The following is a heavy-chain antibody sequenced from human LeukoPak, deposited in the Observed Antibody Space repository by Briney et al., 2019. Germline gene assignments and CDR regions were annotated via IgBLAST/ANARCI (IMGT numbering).Heavy chain of an antibody. CDR1: GYTFTSYY. D-gene: IGHD5-24*01. J-gene: IGHJ4*02. V-gene: IGHV1-46*01. CDR2: INPSGGST. Sequence: ASVKVSCKASGYTFTSYYMHWVRQAPGQGLEWMGIINPSGGSTSYAQKFQGRVTMTRDMSTSTVYMELSSLRSEDTAVYYCARDTRGRWLQLALFDYWGQGTLVTVSS. CDR3: ARDTRGRWLQLALFDY.